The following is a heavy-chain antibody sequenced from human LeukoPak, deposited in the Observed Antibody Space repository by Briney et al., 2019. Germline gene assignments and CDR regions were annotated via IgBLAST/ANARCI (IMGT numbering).Heavy chain of an antibody. J-gene: IGHJ4*02. CDR3: ARVGSSWLNFDY. Sequence: GGSLRLSCAASGFTFSSYSMNWVRQAPGKGLEWVPYISGSSGTISYADSVKGRFTISRDNAKNSLYLQMNSLRDEDTAIYYCARVGSSWLNFDYWGQGTLVTVSS. CDR2: ISGSSGTI. CDR1: GFTFSSYS. V-gene: IGHV3-48*02. D-gene: IGHD6-13*01.